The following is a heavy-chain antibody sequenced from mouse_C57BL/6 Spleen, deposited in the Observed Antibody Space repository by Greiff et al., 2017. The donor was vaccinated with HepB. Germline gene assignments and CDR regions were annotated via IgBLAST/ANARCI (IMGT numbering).Heavy chain of an antibody. V-gene: IGHV5-6*02. Sequence: DVMLVESGGDLVKPGGSLKLSCAASGFTFSSYGMSWVRQTPDKRLEWVATISSGGSYTYYPDSVKGRFTISRDNAKNTLYLQMSSLKSEDTAMYYCARHDGYLLAMDYWGQGTSVTVSS. J-gene: IGHJ4*01. D-gene: IGHD2-3*01. CDR2: ISSGGSYT. CDR3: ARHDGYLLAMDY. CDR1: GFTFSSYG.